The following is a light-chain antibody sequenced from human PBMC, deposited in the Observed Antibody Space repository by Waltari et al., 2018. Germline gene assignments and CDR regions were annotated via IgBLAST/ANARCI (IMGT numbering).Light chain of an antibody. CDR2: AAS. V-gene: IGKV3-20*01. CDR1: QSIGKY. Sequence: EVVLTQSPGTLSFSPGERATLSCMASQSIGKYLVWYQQRPGQAPRLLIYAASTRATGIPDRFSGSGYGTDFSLTISRLEPEDFAVYYCQNHERLPATFGQGTKVEIK. J-gene: IGKJ1*01. CDR3: QNHERLPAT.